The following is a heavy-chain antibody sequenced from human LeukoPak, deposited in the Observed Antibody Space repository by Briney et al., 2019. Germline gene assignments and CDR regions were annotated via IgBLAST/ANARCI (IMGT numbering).Heavy chain of an antibody. J-gene: IGHJ3*02. CDR3: ARDSAYYYDSSGYGVFDI. D-gene: IGHD3-22*01. Sequence: SETLSLTRTVSGGSISSGDYYWSWIRQPPGKGLEWIGYIYYSGSTNYNPSLKSRVTISVDTSKNQFSLKLSSVTAADTAVYYCARDSAYYYDSSGYGVFDIWGQGTMVTVSS. CDR1: GGSISSGDYY. CDR2: IYYSGST. V-gene: IGHV4-61*08.